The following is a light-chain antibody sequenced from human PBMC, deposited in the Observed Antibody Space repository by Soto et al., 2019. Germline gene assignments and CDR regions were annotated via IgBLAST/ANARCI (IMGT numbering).Light chain of an antibody. CDR1: SSNIGSNT. Sequence: QSVLTQPPSASGTPGQRVTISCSGSSSNIGSNTVNWYQQLPGTAPKLLIYSNNQRPSGVPDRFSGSKSGTSASLAISGLQSEYESDYYCAAWDVSLNGVVFGGGTKLPVL. CDR3: AAWDVSLNGVV. V-gene: IGLV1-44*01. J-gene: IGLJ2*01. CDR2: SNN.